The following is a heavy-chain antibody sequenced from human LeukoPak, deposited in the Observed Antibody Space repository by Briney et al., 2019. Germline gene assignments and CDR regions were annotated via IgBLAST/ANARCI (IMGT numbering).Heavy chain of an antibody. V-gene: IGHV4-39*07. CDR2: IYYTGRT. Sequence: SETLSLTCTVSGVSISSSTYYWGWIRQPPGKGLEWIGNIYYTGRTHSNPSLQSRATLSVDTSKNQFSLKLTSVTAADTALYYCARGVAVAGFKYWGQGTLVSVSS. D-gene: IGHD6-19*01. CDR3: ARGVAVAGFKY. J-gene: IGHJ4*02. CDR1: GVSISSSTYY.